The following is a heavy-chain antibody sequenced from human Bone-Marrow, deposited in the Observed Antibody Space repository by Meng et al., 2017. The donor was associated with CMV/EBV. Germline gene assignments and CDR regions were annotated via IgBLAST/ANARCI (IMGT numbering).Heavy chain of an antibody. J-gene: IGHJ6*02. V-gene: IGHV3-30*04. CDR3: ARDRIGLVYGMDV. CDR2: ISYDGTKK. Sequence: GGSLRLSCAASGFTFSAYTIHWVRQAPGKGLEWVAVISYDGTKKYYADSVQGRFTISRDTSRNTLYLQMNSLRAEDTALYYCARDRIGLVYGMDVWGQGTTVTVSS. CDR1: GFTFSAYT. D-gene: IGHD2-21*01.